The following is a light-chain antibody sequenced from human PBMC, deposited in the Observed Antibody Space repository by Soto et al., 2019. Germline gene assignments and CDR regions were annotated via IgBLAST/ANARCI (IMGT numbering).Light chain of an antibody. J-gene: IGLJ1*01. Sequence: QSVLTQPPSASGTPGQRVTISCSTSSSNLGDNTVNWYQQVPGTALKLLIYSYDQRPSGVPDRFSGSKSGTSASLAISGLQSEDEADYYCAAWDASLDGYVFGTGTKLTVL. CDR3: AAWDASLDGYV. CDR2: SYD. CDR1: SSNLGDNT. V-gene: IGLV1-44*01.